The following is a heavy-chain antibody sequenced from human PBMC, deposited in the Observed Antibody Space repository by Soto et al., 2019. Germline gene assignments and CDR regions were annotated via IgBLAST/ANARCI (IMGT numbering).Heavy chain of an antibody. CDR3: ARPLKYQPHLAQSGGKNWFDP. V-gene: IGHV3-30-3*01. Sequence: GGSLRLSCAASGFTFSSYAMHWVRQAPGKGLEWVAVISYDGSNKYYADSVKGRFTISRDNSKNTLYLQMNSLRAEDTAVYYCARPLKYQPHLAQSGGKNWFDPWGQGTLVTVSS. D-gene: IGHD2-2*01. CDR2: ISYDGSNK. CDR1: GFTFSSYA. J-gene: IGHJ5*02.